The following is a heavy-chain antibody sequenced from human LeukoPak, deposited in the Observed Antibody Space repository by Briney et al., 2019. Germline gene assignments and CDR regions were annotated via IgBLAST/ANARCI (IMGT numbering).Heavy chain of an antibody. V-gene: IGHV1-69*05. CDR2: IIPIFGTA. J-gene: IGHJ6*03. D-gene: IGHD3-3*01. CDR3: AAIFGVAIPHYYYMDV. CDR1: GGTFSSYA. Sequence: SVKVPCKASGGTFSSYAISWVRQAPGQGLEWMGGIIPIFGTANYAQKFQGRVTITTDESTSTAYMELSSLRSEDTAVYYCAAIFGVAIPHYYYMDVWGKGTTVTVSS.